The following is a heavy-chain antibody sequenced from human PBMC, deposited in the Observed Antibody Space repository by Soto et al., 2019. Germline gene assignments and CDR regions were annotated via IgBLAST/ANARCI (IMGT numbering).Heavy chain of an antibody. Sequence: ASVKVSCKASGYTSTAYYMHGVRQAPGQGLEWIGWINPNSGVTNYAQNFQGRVTMTREMSISTAYMDLRSLKADDTAVYYCARTMNWNDASYLGQRTLVT. V-gene: IGHV1-2*02. CDR2: INPNSGVT. CDR1: GYTSTAYY. D-gene: IGHD1-1*01. J-gene: IGHJ4*02. CDR3: ARTMNWNDASY.